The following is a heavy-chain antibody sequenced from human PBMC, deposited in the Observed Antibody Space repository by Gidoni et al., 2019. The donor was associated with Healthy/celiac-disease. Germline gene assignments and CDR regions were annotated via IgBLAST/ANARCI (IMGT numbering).Heavy chain of an antibody. CDR2: FDPVDGET. V-gene: IGHV1-24*01. Sequence: QVQLVLSGAEVTKHGASVKVSCTVSGFTLTESSIPSVRQSPGKGLEWMGGFDPVDGETIYAQKFQGRVTMTEDTSTDTAYMELSRLRSEDTAVYYCATSRFPGRGSGSYYINNWFDPWGQGTLVTVSS. J-gene: IGHJ5*02. CDR1: GFTLTESS. CDR3: ATSRFPGRGSGSYYINNWFDP. D-gene: IGHD3-10*01.